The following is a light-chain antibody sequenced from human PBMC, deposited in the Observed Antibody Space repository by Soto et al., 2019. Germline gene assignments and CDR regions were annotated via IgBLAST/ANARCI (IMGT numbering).Light chain of an antibody. CDR3: QQYNSKRT. J-gene: IGKJ1*01. Sequence: DIPMTQSASSLCACVGDRVSIXCRASQSMGSRLDWHQQRTGQAPKPLISKASSLEIGVTSRFSGSGYGKEFNITISSLQPDDFATYECQQYNSKRTFGQGTKVDIK. CDR2: KAS. CDR1: QSMGSR. V-gene: IGKV1-5*03.